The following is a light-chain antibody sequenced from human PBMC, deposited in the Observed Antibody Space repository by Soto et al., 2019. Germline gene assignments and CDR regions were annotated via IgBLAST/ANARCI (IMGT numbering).Light chain of an antibody. CDR1: QSISVW. J-gene: IGKJ1*01. V-gene: IGKV1-5*03. Sequence: DIQMTQSPSTLSASVGDRVTITCRASQSISVWLPWYQQKAGKAPNLLIYKASRLESGVPSRFSGSGSETEFTLTISGLQPGDSATYYCQQYNSYSPTFGQGTKVDI. CDR2: KAS. CDR3: QQYNSYSPT.